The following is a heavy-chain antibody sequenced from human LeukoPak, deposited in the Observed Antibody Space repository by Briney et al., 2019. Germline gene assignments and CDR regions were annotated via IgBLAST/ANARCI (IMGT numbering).Heavy chain of an antibody. J-gene: IGHJ4*02. V-gene: IGHV3-30*03. CDR1: GFTFSSYG. CDR3: AREDTAMVVPFDY. Sequence: GGSLRLSCAASGFTFSSYGMHWVRQAPGKGLEWVAVISYDGSNKYYADSVKGRFTISRDNSKNTLYLQMNSLRAEDTAVYYCAREDTAMVVPFDYWGQGTLVTVSS. D-gene: IGHD5-18*01. CDR2: ISYDGSNK.